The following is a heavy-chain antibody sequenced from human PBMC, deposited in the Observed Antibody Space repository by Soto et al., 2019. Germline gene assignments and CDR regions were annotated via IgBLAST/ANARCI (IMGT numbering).Heavy chain of an antibody. Sequence: PGESLKISCXGSGYSFTKYWIGWVRQMPGKGLEWMGIIYPGDSDTRYSPSFQGQVTISADKSISTAYLQCSSLKASDTAMYYCARHLRVGAIDAFDIWGQRTMVTVSS. D-gene: IGHD1-26*01. J-gene: IGHJ3*02. V-gene: IGHV5-51*01. CDR3: ARHLRVGAIDAFDI. CDR1: GYSFTKYW. CDR2: IYPGDSDT.